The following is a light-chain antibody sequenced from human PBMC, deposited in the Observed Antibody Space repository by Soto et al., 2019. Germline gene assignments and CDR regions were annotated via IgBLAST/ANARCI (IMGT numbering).Light chain of an antibody. J-gene: IGKJ1*01. CDR1: QGISDY. V-gene: IGKV1-17*01. CDR2: AAS. Sequence: STLSEDNGDCVPLPCRASQGISDYLSWYQQKPGKAPRLLINAASSLQGGVPSRFRGSGSETDFTLTISCLQSEDFATYYCQQYYSSPWTFGQGTKVDIK. CDR3: QQYYSSPWT.